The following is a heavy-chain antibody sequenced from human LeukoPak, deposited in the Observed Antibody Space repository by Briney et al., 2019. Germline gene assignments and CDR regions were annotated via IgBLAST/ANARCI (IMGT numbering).Heavy chain of an antibody. V-gene: IGHV3-53*01. Sequence: GGSLRLSCAASGLTVSSNYMSWVRQAPGKGLECVSVIYSGGSTYYAGSVKGQFTISRDNSGNTLYLQMNSLRAEDTAAYYCAVANPYTSGWYYFDYWGQGTLVAVSS. CDR3: AVANPYTSGWYYFDY. D-gene: IGHD6-19*01. CDR1: GLTVSSNY. CDR2: IYSGGST. J-gene: IGHJ4*02.